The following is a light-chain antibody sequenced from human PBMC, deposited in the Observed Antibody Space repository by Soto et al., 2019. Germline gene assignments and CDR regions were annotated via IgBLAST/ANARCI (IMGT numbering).Light chain of an antibody. CDR1: QSISSW. Sequence: DIQMTQSPSTLSASVGDRVTITCRASQSISSWLAWYQQKPGKAPKLLIYKASSLESGVPSRFSGSGSGTEFTLTISSLQHDDFATYYCQQYNSNSKYTFGQGTKLEIK. CDR3: QQYNSNSKYT. V-gene: IGKV1-5*03. CDR2: KAS. J-gene: IGKJ2*01.